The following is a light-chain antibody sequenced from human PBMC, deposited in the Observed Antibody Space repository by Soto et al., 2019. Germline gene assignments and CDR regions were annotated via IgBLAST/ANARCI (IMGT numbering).Light chain of an antibody. CDR3: SSYAGNKNAV. Sequence: QSALTQPPSASGSPGQSVTISCSGTSSDVGGYNYVSWYQQHPGKAPKLMIYDVTKRPSGVPDRFSGSKSGSTASLTVSGLQAEDEADYYCSSYAGNKNAVFGGGTKVTVL. CDR1: SSDVGGYNY. J-gene: IGLJ3*02. V-gene: IGLV2-8*01. CDR2: DVT.